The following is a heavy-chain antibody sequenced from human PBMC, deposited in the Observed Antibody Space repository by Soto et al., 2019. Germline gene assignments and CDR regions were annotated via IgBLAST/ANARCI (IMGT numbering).Heavy chain of an antibody. Sequence: PVGSLRLSCAASGFTFSTYGMHWVRQAPGKGLEWVAVISSDGSNKYYVDFVKGRFTISRDNSKNTLYLQMNSLRTEDTAVYYCAKDTVTVAAELDFWGQGTLVTVSS. CDR1: GFTFSTYG. D-gene: IGHD6-19*01. CDR3: AKDTVTVAAELDF. CDR2: ISSDGSNK. V-gene: IGHV3-30*18. J-gene: IGHJ4*02.